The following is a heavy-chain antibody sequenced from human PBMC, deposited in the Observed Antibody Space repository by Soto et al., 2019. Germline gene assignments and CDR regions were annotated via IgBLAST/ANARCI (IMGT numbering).Heavy chain of an antibody. J-gene: IGHJ4*02. CDR3: ARANSPSPLLWYEVY. CDR2: IYSGGSI. V-gene: IGHV3-66*01. CDR1: GFTFSTYA. D-gene: IGHD3-10*01. Sequence: PGGSLRLSCAASGFTFSTYAMSWVRQAPGKGLEWVSIIYSGGSIYYADSVKGRFTISRDNARNSLYLQMNSLRAEDTAVYYCARANSPSPLLWYEVYWGQGTLLTLSS.